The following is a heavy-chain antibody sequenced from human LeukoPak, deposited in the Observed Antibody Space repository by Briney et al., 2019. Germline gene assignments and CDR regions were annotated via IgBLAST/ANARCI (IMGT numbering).Heavy chain of an antibody. CDR2: ISGSGGNT. Sequence: GGSLRLSCAASGFTFRNYAMGWVRQAPGKGLEWVSTISGSGGNTYCADSVQGRFTFSRDNSKNTLYLQMNSLRVEDTAVYYCAKGCGETCYSDFDHWGQGTLVTVSS. V-gene: IGHV3-23*01. CDR3: AKGCGETCYSDFDH. D-gene: IGHD2-15*01. J-gene: IGHJ4*02. CDR1: GFTFRNYA.